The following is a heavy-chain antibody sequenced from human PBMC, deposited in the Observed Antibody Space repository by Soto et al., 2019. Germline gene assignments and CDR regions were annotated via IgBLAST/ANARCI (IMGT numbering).Heavy chain of an antibody. Sequence: QVQLVQSGAEVKKPGSSVKVSCKASGGTFSRYAFSWVRQAPGNGLEWMGGIVPIYGTRGFAQKFQGRLTITADEPTRTAYMELSSLRSEDTAVYYCARDLDYYGSGSHYYYGMGVWGQGTTVTVSS. J-gene: IGHJ6*02. CDR1: GGTFSRYA. CDR3: ARDLDYYGSGSHYYYGMGV. V-gene: IGHV1-69*01. CDR2: IVPIYGTR. D-gene: IGHD3-10*01.